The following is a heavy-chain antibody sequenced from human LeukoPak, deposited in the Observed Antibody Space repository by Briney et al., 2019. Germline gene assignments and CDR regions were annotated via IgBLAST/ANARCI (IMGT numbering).Heavy chain of an antibody. V-gene: IGHV1-18*01. CDR3: ARVGSYSDY. CDR1: GYTFTNYG. J-gene: IGHJ4*02. D-gene: IGHD1-26*01. Sequence: VASVKVSCKASGYTFTNYGISWVRQAPGQGLEWMGWISAYNGNTIYAQKLQGRVTMTTDTFTNTASMELRSLRSDDTAVYYCARVGSYSDYWGQGTLVTVSS. CDR2: ISAYNGNT.